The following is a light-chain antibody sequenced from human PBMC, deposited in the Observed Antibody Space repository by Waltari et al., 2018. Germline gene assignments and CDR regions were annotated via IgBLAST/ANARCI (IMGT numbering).Light chain of an antibody. V-gene: IGKV1-6*01. J-gene: IGKJ1*01. CDR2: AAS. CDR3: LQDYNYPRT. Sequence: AIQMTQSPSSLSASVGDRVAITCRASQYIRNDLGWYQQKPGEAPKVLIHAASNLQSGVPSRFSGSGSCTDFTLTISSLQPEDFATYYCLQDYNYPRTFGQGTKVEIK. CDR1: QYIRND.